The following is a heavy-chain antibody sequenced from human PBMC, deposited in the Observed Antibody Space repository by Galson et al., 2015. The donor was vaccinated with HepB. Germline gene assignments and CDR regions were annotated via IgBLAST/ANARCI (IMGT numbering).Heavy chain of an antibody. Sequence: SLRLSCAASGFTFSSYAMHWVRQAPGKGLEYVSAISSNGGSIYYADSVKGRFTISRDNSKNTLYLQMSSLRAEDTAVYYCARGDGYNFGGPSDYWGQGTLVTVSS. D-gene: IGHD5-24*01. V-gene: IGHV3-64D*06. CDR1: GFTFSSYA. CDR2: ISSNGGSI. CDR3: ARGDGYNFGGPSDY. J-gene: IGHJ4*02.